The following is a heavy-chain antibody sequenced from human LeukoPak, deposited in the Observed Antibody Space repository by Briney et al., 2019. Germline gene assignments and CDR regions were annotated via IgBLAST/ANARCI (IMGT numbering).Heavy chain of an antibody. J-gene: IGHJ4*02. D-gene: IGHD1-26*01. CDR3: AKDYGGSLGD. Sequence: GGSLRLSCAASGFTFSSYGMHWVRQAPGKGLEWVAVISYDGSNKYYADSVKGRFTISRDNSKNTLYLQMNSLRAEDTAVYYCAKDYGGSLGDWGQGTLVTVSS. CDR2: ISYDGSNK. CDR1: GFTFSSYG. V-gene: IGHV3-30*18.